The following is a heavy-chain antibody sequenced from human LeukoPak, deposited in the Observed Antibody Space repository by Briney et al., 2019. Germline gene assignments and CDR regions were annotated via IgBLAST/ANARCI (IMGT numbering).Heavy chain of an antibody. CDR2: IDWDDDK. Sequence: SGPTLVNPTQTLTLTCTFSGFSLGTTGVGVGWIRQPPGKALEWLARIDWDDDKYYSTSLKTRLTISKGTSKNQVVLTMTNMDPVDTATYYCARIYRYCSTTSCYVPDYWGQGTLVTVSS. CDR3: ARIYRYCSTTSCYVPDY. V-gene: IGHV2-70*11. D-gene: IGHD2-2*01. CDR1: GFSLGTTGVG. J-gene: IGHJ4*02.